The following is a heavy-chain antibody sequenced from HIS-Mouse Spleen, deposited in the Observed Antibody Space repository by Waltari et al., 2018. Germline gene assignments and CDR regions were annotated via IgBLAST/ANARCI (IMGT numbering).Heavy chain of an antibody. J-gene: IGHJ4*02. CDR2: IYSGGSK. D-gene: IGHD6-13*01. Sequence: EVQLVESGGGLIQPGGSLRLSCAASGFTVSSNYMSWVRQAPGKGLEGFSVIYSGGSKYYADSVKGRFTISRDNSKNTLYLQMNSLRAEDTAVYYCAGGVGSSWYYFDYWGQGTLVTVSS. CDR3: AGGVGSSWYYFDY. CDR1: GFTVSSNY. V-gene: IGHV3-53*01.